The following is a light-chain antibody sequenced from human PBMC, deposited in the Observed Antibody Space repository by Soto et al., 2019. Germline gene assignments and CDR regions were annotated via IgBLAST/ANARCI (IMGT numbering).Light chain of an antibody. CDR2: GAS. V-gene: IGKV1-9*01. Sequence: IQLTQSPSSLSASVGDRVTISCRASQGIANFLAWYQQKPGKAPKLLIYGASTLQSGVQSRFSGSGSGTDFTLTISSLQPEDFETYYCQQLNSFPISFGPGTKVDIK. J-gene: IGKJ3*01. CDR1: QGIANF. CDR3: QQLNSFPIS.